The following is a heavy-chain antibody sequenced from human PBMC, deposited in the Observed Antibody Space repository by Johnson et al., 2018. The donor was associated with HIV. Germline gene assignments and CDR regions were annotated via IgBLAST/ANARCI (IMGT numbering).Heavy chain of an antibody. D-gene: IGHD3-10*01. CDR1: GFTFSSYA. V-gene: IGHV3-30-3*01. Sequence: QLVESGGGLIQPGGSLRLSCAASGFTFSSYAMHWVRQAPGKGLEWVAVISYDGSNKYYADSVKGRFTISRDNSKNTLYLQMNSLRVADTAVYYCARDRSLWFRELWPRDAFDMWGQGTKITVSP. CDR3: ARDRSLWFRELWPRDAFDM. CDR2: ISYDGSNK. J-gene: IGHJ3*02.